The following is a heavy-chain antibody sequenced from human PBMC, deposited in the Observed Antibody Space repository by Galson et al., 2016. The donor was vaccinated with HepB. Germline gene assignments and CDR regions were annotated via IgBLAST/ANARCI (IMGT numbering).Heavy chain of an antibody. J-gene: IGHJ6*02. Sequence: SLRLSCAASGFSFSSYGMHWVRQAPGKGLEWVAVISYDGNDKYYADSVKGRFTISRDNSKNTLNLQMNSLRAEDTAVYYCARGGESYVWGQGTSVTVSS. CDR2: ISYDGNDK. CDR1: GFSFSSYG. D-gene: IGHD3-10*01. CDR3: ARGGESYV. V-gene: IGHV3-30*03.